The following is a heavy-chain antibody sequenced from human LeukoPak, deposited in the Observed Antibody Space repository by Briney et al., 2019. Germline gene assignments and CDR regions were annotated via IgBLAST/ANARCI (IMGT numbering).Heavy chain of an antibody. CDR1: RFTFSSYA. V-gene: IGHV3-23*01. D-gene: IGHD3-22*01. Sequence: GGSLRLSCAASRFTFSSYAMSWVRQAPGKGLEWVSAISGSGGSTYYADSVKGRFTISRDNSKNTLYLQMNSLRAEDTAVYYCAKDREYYDSSGYYGGVYWGQGTLVTVSS. CDR2: ISGSGGST. CDR3: AKDREYYDSSGYYGGVY. J-gene: IGHJ4*02.